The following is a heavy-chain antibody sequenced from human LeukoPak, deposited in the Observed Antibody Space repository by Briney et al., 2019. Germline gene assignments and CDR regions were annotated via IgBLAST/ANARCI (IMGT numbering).Heavy chain of an antibody. V-gene: IGHV3-23*01. CDR1: GFTFSSYA. CDR3: AKSRGSDYYGSGSYSDY. J-gene: IGHJ4*02. Sequence: GGSLRLSCAVSGFTFSSYAMNWVRQAPGKGLEWASTITASDGSTYYADSAKGRFTISRDNSKNTLSLQMSGLRAEDTAVYYCAKSRGSDYYGSGSYSDYWGQGTLVTVSS. D-gene: IGHD3-10*01. CDR2: ITASDGST.